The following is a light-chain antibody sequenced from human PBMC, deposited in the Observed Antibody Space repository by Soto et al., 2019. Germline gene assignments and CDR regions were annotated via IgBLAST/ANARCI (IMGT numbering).Light chain of an antibody. CDR1: QSVSNN. J-gene: IGKJ4*01. Sequence: DIEMTQSPATLSVSPGDRATLSCRASQSVSNNLAWYQQKPGQAPRLLIYDASSMATGIPPRFSGSGSGTEFSLTTSSRQSQDFAASYCQPYHNWPPLTFGGGTKVEIK. CDR2: DAS. V-gene: IGKV3-15*01. CDR3: QPYHNWPPLT.